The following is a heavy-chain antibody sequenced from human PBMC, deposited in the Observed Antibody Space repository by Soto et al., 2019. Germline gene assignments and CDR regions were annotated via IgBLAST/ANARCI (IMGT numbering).Heavy chain of an antibody. CDR2: TSYDGRHT. Sequence: QVQLVESGGGVVQPGGSLRLTCAASGFTFSEYGIHWVRQAPGKGLEWVAITSYDGRHTSYVDSVKGRFTISRDNSGNTACLEMNRLRVEDTAVYYCAKTRNSVINYNYYDNMDVWGQGTTVTVSS. CDR1: GFTFSEYG. V-gene: IGHV3-30*18. J-gene: IGHJ6*02. D-gene: IGHD3-10*01. CDR3: AKTRNSVINYNYYDNMDV.